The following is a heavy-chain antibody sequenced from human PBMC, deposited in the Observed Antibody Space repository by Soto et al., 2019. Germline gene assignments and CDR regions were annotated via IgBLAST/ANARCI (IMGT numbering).Heavy chain of an antibody. V-gene: IGHV3-33*03. Sequence: QVQLVESGGGVVQPGRSLRLSCAASGFTFRSNGMHWVRQAPGKGLEWVATIWYDSSNKYYADSVKGRFTISRDKSKNTLYLHMNNLRAEDTGIYYCAKEGNIGSSSWYYFDYWGQGTLVTVSS. D-gene: IGHD6-13*01. CDR1: GFTFRSNG. CDR2: IWYDSSNK. J-gene: IGHJ4*02. CDR3: AKEGNIGSSSWYYFDY.